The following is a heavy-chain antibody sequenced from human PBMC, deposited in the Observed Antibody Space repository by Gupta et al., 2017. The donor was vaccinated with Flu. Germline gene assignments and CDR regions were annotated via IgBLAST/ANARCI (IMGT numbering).Heavy chain of an antibody. Sequence: QVQLVQSGAEVKKPGASVKVSCKASGYTFTSYDINWVRQATGQGLEWMGWMNPNSGNTGYAQKFQGRVTMTRNTSISTAYMELSSLRSEDTAVYYCARGTLFNLEWLLNYYYYGMDVWGQGTTVTVSS. CDR2: MNPNSGNT. V-gene: IGHV1-8*01. CDR3: ARGTLFNLEWLLNYYYYGMDV. CDR1: GYTFTSYD. J-gene: IGHJ6*02. D-gene: IGHD3-3*01.